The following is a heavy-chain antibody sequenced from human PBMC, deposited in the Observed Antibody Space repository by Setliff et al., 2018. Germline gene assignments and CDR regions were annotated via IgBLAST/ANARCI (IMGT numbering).Heavy chain of an antibody. D-gene: IGHD3-9*01. J-gene: IGHJ4*02. Sequence: SETLSLTCAVYGGSFSGYYWSWIRQPPGKGLEWIGEINRSGSTNYNPSLKSRVTISVDTSKNQFSLKLSSVTAADTAVYYCARGARYFDWLFDPDYYFDYWGQGTLVTVSS. CDR3: ARGARYFDWLFDPDYYFDY. V-gene: IGHV4-34*01. CDR1: GGSFSGYY. CDR2: INRSGST.